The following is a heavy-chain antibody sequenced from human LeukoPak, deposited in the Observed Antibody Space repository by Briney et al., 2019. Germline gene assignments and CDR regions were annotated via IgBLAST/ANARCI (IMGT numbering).Heavy chain of an antibody. Sequence: SETLSLTCTVSGGSISNYYWNWLRQPPEKGLEWIGYIYYSGTTNYNPSLKSRVTMSLDTSKNQFSLRVTSVTAADTAVYYCARGFDSKSTYFDYWGQGTLVTVSS. J-gene: IGHJ4*02. CDR3: ARGFDSKSTYFDY. V-gene: IGHV4-59*01. CDR2: IYYSGTT. D-gene: IGHD5-12*01. CDR1: GGSISNYY.